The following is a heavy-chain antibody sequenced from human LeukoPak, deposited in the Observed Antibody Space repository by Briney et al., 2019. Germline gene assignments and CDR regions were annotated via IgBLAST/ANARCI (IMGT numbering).Heavy chain of an antibody. CDR3: AKDQVLRFLEWLLEGVFDY. CDR2: ISGSGGST. V-gene: IGHV3-23*01. J-gene: IGHJ4*02. Sequence: GGSLRLSCAASGFTFSSYAMSWVRQAPGKGLEWVSAISGSGGSTYYADSVKGRFTISRDNSKNTLYLQMNSLRAEDTDVYYCAKDQVLRFLEWLLEGVFDYWGQGTLVTVSS. CDR1: GFTFSSYA. D-gene: IGHD3-3*01.